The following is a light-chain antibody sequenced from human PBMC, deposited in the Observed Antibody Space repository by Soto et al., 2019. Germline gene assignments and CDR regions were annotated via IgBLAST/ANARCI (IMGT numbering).Light chain of an antibody. J-gene: IGLJ1*01. CDR1: NSDIGGYYY. Sequence: QSALNQPASVSGPPGQSITISCTGTNSDIGGYYYVSWYQHHPGKAPKLMIYQVTNRPSGVSNRFSGSKSGNTASLTISGLQAEDEADYYCTSYSSSNTFYVFGAGTKVTVL. V-gene: IGLV2-14*01. CDR3: TSYSSSNTFYV. CDR2: QVT.